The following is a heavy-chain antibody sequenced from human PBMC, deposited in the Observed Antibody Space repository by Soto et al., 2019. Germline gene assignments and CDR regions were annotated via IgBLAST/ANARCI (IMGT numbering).Heavy chain of an antibody. Sequence: QMQLQESGPGLVKPSETLSLTCTVSGGSISSSRYYWGWIRQPPGQGLEWLGTIYSLGNTYYNPSLKSRVTISVDKSKSQLFLKLSSVTAPDTAVYYCARQIYDSSGYYYAYWGQGTLVTVSS. CDR1: GGSISSSRYY. D-gene: IGHD3-22*01. CDR2: IYSLGNT. J-gene: IGHJ4*02. CDR3: ARQIYDSSGYYYAY. V-gene: IGHV4-39*01.